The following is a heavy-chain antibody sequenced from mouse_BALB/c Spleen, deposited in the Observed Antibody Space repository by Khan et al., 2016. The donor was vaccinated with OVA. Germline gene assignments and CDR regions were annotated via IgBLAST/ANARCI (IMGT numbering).Heavy chain of an antibody. D-gene: IGHD2-12*01. J-gene: IGHJ3*01. CDR2: ISYSGNT. CDR3: ACERRGFAY. CDR1: GDSFTSGF. V-gene: IGHV3-8*02. Sequence: EVQLQESGPSLVKPSQTLSLTCSVTGDSFTSGFWNWFRKFPGNKLEYMGYISYSGNTFYNTSLNSRIPITRDTTEGQYDLQLNSETTEDTATYYCACERRGFAYWGQGTLVTVSA.